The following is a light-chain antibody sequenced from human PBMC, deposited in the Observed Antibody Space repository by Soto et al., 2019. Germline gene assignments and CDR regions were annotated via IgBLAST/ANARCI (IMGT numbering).Light chain of an antibody. J-gene: IGKJ2*01. CDR1: QNIRTY. CDR2: SAS. V-gene: IGKV1-39*01. CDR3: QQGHSTPYT. Sequence: DIQMTQSPYSLSASVGDSVTITCRASQNIRTYLNWYQQKPGRAPKLLIHSASALPSGVPSRFNGSGSGTEFTLTMSGLQPEDFATYYCQQGHSTPYTFGQGTKVEIK.